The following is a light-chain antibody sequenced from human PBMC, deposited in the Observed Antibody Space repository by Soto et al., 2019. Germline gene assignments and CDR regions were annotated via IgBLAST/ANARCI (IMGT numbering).Light chain of an antibody. CDR3: NSYAGPDTWV. CDR2: EVN. V-gene: IGLV2-8*01. CDR1: SSDVGSYNH. Sequence: QSALTQPPSASGSPGQSVTISCTGTSSDVGSYNHVSWYQQHPGKAPKLMIYEVNKRPSGVPDRFSGSHSGNTASLTVSGLQAEDEADYCCNSYAGPDTWVFGGGTELTVL. J-gene: IGLJ3*02.